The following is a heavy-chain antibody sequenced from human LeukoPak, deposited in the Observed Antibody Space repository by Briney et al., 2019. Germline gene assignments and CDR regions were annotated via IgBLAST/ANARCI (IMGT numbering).Heavy chain of an antibody. CDR2: ISSTSDYI. D-gene: IGHD4-17*01. Sequence: GGSLRLSCAASGFSFITYSMNWVRQAPGKGLEWVSSISSTSDYIYYADSVKGRFTISRDNAKKSLYLQMNSLRAEDTAVYYCARGATTTRFGRFDPWGQGTRVIVSS. J-gene: IGHJ5*02. CDR3: ARGATTTRFGRFDP. V-gene: IGHV3-21*01. CDR1: GFSFITYS.